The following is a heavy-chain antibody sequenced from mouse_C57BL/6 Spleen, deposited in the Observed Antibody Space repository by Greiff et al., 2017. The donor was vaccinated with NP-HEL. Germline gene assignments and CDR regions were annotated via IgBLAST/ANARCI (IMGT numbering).Heavy chain of an antibody. CDR3: ARNSLTILRYYAMDY. J-gene: IGHJ4*01. CDR1: GYTFTSYW. Sequence: QVQLQQPGAELVKPGASVKLSCKASGYTFTSYWMQWVKQRPGQGLEWIGEIDPSDSYTNYNQKFKGKATLTVDTSSSTAYMQLSSLTSEDSAVYYCARNSLTILRYYAMDYWGQGTSVTVSS. V-gene: IGHV1-50*01. CDR2: IDPSDSYT. D-gene: IGHD1-1*01.